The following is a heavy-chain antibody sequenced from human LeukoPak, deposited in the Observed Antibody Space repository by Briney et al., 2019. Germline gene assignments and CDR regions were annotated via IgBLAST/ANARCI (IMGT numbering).Heavy chain of an antibody. CDR2: IYPGDSDT. CDR3: ARLYLGGSYFYYYGMDV. CDR1: GYSFTSYW. V-gene: IGHV5-51*01. D-gene: IGHD1-26*01. Sequence: GESLKISCKGSGYSFTSYWIGWVRQMPGKGLEWMGIIYPGDSDTRYSPSFQGQVTISADKSISTAYLQWSSLKASDTAMYYCARLYLGGSYFYYYGMDVWGQGTTVTVSS. J-gene: IGHJ6*02.